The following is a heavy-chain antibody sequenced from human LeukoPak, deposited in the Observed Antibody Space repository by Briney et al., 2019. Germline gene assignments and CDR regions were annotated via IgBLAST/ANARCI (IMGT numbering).Heavy chain of an antibody. CDR1: GFTFSSYA. J-gene: IGHJ6*02. CDR2: IYSGGST. CDR3: ARSTDIVVVVASPPRYYYGMDV. V-gene: IGHV3-53*04. D-gene: IGHD2-15*01. Sequence: PGGSLRLSCAASGFTFSSYAMSWVRQAPGKGLEWVSVIYSGGSTYYADSVKGRFTISRHNSKNTLYLQMNSLRAEDTAVYYCARSTDIVVVVASPPRYYYGMDVWGRGTTVTVSS.